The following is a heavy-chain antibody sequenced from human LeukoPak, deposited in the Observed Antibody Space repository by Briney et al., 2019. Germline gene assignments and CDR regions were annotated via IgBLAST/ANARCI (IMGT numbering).Heavy chain of an antibody. CDR3: ARHADFWSCYYFDY. V-gene: IGHV4-39*01. Sequence: AESLSLTCTVSGVSISSSSYYWGWLRQLPGKGLEWIVSIYGGGSTYYNPSLKSCVTISIDTSKTQFLQKLSSVTAADTAVYYCARHADFWSCYYFDYWGQGTLVTVSS. J-gene: IGHJ4*02. CDR2: IYGGGST. D-gene: IGHD3-3*01. CDR1: GVSISSSSYY.